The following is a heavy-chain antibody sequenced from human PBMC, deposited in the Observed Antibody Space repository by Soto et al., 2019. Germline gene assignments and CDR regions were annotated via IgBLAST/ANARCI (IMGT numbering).Heavy chain of an antibody. CDR3: TTVAYDYIWGEPKIAEYFQH. CDR1: GFTFSNAW. CDR2: IKSKTDGGTT. D-gene: IGHD3-16*01. Sequence: GGSLRLSCAASGFTFSNAWMSWVRQAPGKGLEWVGRIKSKTDGGTTDYAAPVKGRFTISRDDSKNTLYLQMNSLKTEDTAVYYCTTVAYDYIWGEPKIAEYFQHWGQGTLVTVSS. V-gene: IGHV3-15*01. J-gene: IGHJ1*01.